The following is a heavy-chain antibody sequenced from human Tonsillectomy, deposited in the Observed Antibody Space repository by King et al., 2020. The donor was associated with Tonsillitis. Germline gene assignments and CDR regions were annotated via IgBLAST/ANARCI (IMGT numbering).Heavy chain of an antibody. CDR3: ARDSDPGNHYHYYGMNV. CDR1: GGSIDKYY. CDR2: IFFTGNT. V-gene: IGHV4-59*01. D-gene: IGHD3-10*01. Sequence: QLQESGPGLVKPSETLSLTCTVSGGSIDKYYWSWFRPPPGKGLEWIGYIFFTGNTKYNPSLKSRVTISVDTSKNQVSLTLSSVAAADTAVYYCARDSDPGNHYHYYGMNVWGQGTTVIVSS. J-gene: IGHJ6*02.